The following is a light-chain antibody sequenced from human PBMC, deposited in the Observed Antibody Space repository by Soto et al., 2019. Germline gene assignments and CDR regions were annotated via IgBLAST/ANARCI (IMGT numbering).Light chain of an antibody. Sequence: DIVMTQSPLSLPVTPGEPASISCRSSQSLLHSNGYNYLDWYLQKPGQSPQLLIYLGSNRASGVPDRFRGSGSGTDFTLKISRLEAEDVGVYYCMQALQTTWTFGQGTKVDIK. V-gene: IGKV2-28*01. J-gene: IGKJ1*01. CDR3: MQALQTTWT. CDR2: LGS. CDR1: QSLLHSNGYNY.